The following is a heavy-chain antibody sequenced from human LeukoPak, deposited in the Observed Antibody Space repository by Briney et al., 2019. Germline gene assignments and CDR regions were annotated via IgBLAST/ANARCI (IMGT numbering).Heavy chain of an antibody. V-gene: IGHV4-34*01. CDR2: INHSGST. J-gene: IGHJ4*02. Sequence: PSETLSLTCTVSGGSISSYYWSWIRQPPGKGLEWIGEINHSGSTNYNPSLKSRVTISVDTSKNQFSLKLSSVTAADTAVYYCARERPRIYYYDSSGYPHTPYYFDYWGQGTLVTVSS. CDR3: ARERPRIYYYDSSGYPHTPYYFDY. CDR1: GGSISSYY. D-gene: IGHD3-22*01.